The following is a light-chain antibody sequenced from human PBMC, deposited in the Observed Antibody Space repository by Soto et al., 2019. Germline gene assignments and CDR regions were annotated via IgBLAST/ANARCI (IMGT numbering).Light chain of an antibody. CDR1: QSVSSN. Sequence: EIVMTQSPATLSVSPGERATLSCRASQSVSSNLAWYQQKPGQAPRLLIYGASTRATGIPARFGGSGSGTEFTITISSLQSEDFAVYYCQQYNNWLTWTFGQGTKVDSK. V-gene: IGKV3-15*01. CDR2: GAS. J-gene: IGKJ1*01. CDR3: QQYNNWLTWT.